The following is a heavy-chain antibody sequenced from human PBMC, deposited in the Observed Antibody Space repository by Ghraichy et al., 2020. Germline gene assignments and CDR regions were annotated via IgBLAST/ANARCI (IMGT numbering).Heavy chain of an antibody. CDR1: GFTFSSYA. V-gene: IGHV3-23*01. CDR2: LSGSGDTT. CDR3: AKALYGRSYYAMDV. Sequence: GGSLRLSCAASGFTFSSYAMTWVRQAPGKGLEWVSALSGSGDTTYYADSVKGRFTISRDNSENTLYLQMNSLRAEDTAVYYCAKALYGRSYYAMDVWGQGTTVTVSS. D-gene: IGHD2-8*01. J-gene: IGHJ6*02.